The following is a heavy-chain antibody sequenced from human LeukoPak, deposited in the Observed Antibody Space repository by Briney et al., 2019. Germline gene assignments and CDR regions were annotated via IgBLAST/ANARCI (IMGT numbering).Heavy chain of an antibody. D-gene: IGHD6-19*01. Sequence: GGSLRLSCAVSGFTFKTYAMSWVRQAPGKGLEWVSDISGSGGSTYNADSVKGRFTISRDNSENTLYLQMNSLTAEDTAVYYCVKGRGIVAGTGFDYWGQGTLVSVSS. V-gene: IGHV3-23*01. CDR1: GFTFKTYA. CDR2: ISGSGGST. J-gene: IGHJ4*02. CDR3: VKGRGIVAGTGFDY.